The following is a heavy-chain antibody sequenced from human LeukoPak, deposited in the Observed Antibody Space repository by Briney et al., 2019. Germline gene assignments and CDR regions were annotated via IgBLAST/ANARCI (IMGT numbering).Heavy chain of an antibody. D-gene: IGHD5-18*01. CDR2: ISYSGNT. V-gene: IGHV4-39*01. CDR3: ARQAGPDTAMVYYFDY. CDR1: GDSISSSSYY. Sequence: SETLSLTCSVSGDSISSSSYYWSWIRQPTGKGLEWIGSISYSGNTYYNPSLKSRVTISVDTSKNQFSLKLSSVTAADTAVYYCARQAGPDTAMVYYFDYWGQGTLVTVSS. J-gene: IGHJ4*02.